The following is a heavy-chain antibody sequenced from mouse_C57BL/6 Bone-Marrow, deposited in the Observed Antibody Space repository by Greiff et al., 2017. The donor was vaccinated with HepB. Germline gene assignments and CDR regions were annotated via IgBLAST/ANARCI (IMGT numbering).Heavy chain of an antibody. V-gene: IGHV5-6*02. D-gene: IGHD2-5*01. J-gene: IGHJ3*01. CDR3: ARGVYSNYAWFAY. CDR1: GFTFSSYG. CDR2: ISSGGSYT. Sequence: DVMLVESGGDLVKPGGSLKLSCAASGFTFSSYGMSWVRQTPDQRLEWVATISSGGSYTYYPDSVKGRFTIYRDNAKNTQYLQMSSLKSEDTAMYDCARGVYSNYAWFAYWGQGTLVTVSA.